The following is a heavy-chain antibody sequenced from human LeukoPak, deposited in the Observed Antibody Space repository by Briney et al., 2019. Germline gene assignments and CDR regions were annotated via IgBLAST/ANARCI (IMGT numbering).Heavy chain of an antibody. CDR3: ARVRGDYGNYYYGMDV. J-gene: IGHJ6*02. CDR1: GGSISSSTYY. CDR2: IYYSGST. Sequence: PSETLSLTCTVSGGSISSSTYYWGWIRQPPGKGLEWIGSIYYSGSTYYSPSLKSRVTISIDTSKNQVSLKLSSVTAADTAVYYCARVRGDYGNYYYGMDVWGQGTTVTVS. D-gene: IGHD4-17*01. V-gene: IGHV4-39*07.